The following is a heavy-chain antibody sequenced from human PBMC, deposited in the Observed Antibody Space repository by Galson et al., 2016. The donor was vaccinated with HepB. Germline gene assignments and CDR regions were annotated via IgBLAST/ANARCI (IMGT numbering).Heavy chain of an antibody. J-gene: IGHJ4*02. CDR3: AKDEPPAIS. Sequence: SLRLSCAASGFIFSNFAMNWVRQAPGKGLEWVSGVTGSGVSTFYANSEKGRFTISRDNAKNTLYLQMDSLRAEDTAVYYCAKDEPPAISWGQGTLVAVSS. CDR1: GFIFSNFA. V-gene: IGHV3-23*01. D-gene: IGHD3-9*01. CDR2: VTGSGVST.